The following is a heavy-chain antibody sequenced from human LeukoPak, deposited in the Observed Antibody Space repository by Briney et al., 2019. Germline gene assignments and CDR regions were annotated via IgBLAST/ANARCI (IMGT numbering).Heavy chain of an antibody. D-gene: IGHD2-2*01. CDR3: AVVPAATFDY. CDR1: GFTFSSYA. CDR2: ISYDGSNK. J-gene: IGHJ4*02. V-gene: IGHV3-30*03. Sequence: GGPLSPSCAAPGFTFSSYAMHWFPQPPAKGLEWVAVISYDGSNKYYADSVKGRFTISRDNSKNTLYLQMNSLRAEDTAVYYCAVVPAATFDYWGQGTLVTVSS.